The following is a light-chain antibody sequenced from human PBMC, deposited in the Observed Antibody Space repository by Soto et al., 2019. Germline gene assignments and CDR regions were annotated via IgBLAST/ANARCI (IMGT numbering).Light chain of an antibody. CDR1: QSISSN. J-gene: IGKJ1*01. CDR3: QHYGDSSWT. Sequence: IVMTQSPATLSVSPGERATLSCRASQSISSNLAWYQQKIGQAPRLLIYGASTRATGVPARFSGTGSGTEFTLTISRLEPEDFAVYFCQHYGDSSWTFGQGTKVDIK. CDR2: GAS. V-gene: IGKV3-15*01.